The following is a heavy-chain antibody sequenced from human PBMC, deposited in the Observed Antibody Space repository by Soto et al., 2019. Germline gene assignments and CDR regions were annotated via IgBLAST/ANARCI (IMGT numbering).Heavy chain of an antibody. CDR2: IYPNTGGT. D-gene: IGHD4-17*01. Sequence: ASVKVSCNASGYNFIDYYIHWVRQAPGQGLEYMGWIYPNTGGTLCAEEFQGRVTMTSDTSISTAYMELGRLSFDDTAVYYCAKDDGGTYRVDFWGQGTLVTVSS. CDR3: AKDDGGTYRVDF. J-gene: IGHJ4*02. CDR1: GYNFIDYY. V-gene: IGHV1-2*02.